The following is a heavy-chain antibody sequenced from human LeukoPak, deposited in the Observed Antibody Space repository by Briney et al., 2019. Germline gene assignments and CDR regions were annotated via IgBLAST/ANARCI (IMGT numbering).Heavy chain of an antibody. J-gene: IGHJ4*02. CDR2: IIPIFATA. Sequence: ASEKVSCKASGGTFSSYAISWVRQAPGQGLEWMGGIIPIFATANYAQKFKGRVTITADESTSTAYMELSSLRSEDTAVYYCARLMGDSSSPFPIDYWGQGTLVTVSS. CDR3: ARLMGDSSSPFPIDY. D-gene: IGHD6-13*01. V-gene: IGHV1-69*13. CDR1: GGTFSSYA.